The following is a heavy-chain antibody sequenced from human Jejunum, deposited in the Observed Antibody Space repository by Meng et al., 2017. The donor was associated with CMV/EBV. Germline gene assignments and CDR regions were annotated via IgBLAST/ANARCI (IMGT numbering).Heavy chain of an antibody. CDR1: GYTFIRYN. V-gene: IGHV1-46*04. Sequence: KVSCKASGYTFIRYNIHWVRQAPGQGLEWMGIINPSGRSTAYAQKLQGRVIMTTDTSTSTVYMELSRLRSEDAAIYYCARQDFGVPFYWGQGTLVTVSS. D-gene: IGHD2-15*01. CDR2: INPSGRST. CDR3: ARQDFGVPFY. J-gene: IGHJ4*02.